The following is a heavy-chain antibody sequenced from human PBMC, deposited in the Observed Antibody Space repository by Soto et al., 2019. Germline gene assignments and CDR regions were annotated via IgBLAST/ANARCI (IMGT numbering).Heavy chain of an antibody. D-gene: IGHD3-22*01. CDR2: IYYSGST. CDR1: GGSISSGDYY. J-gene: IGHJ3*02. CDR3: ARDGHYYDSSGYYLMGAFDI. V-gene: IGHV4-30-4*01. Sequence: SETLSLTCTVSGGSISSGDYYWSWIRQPPGKGLEWIGYIYYSGSTYYNPSLKSRVTISVDTSKNQFSLKLSSVTAADTAVYYCARDGHYYDSSGYYLMGAFDIWGQGTMVTVSS.